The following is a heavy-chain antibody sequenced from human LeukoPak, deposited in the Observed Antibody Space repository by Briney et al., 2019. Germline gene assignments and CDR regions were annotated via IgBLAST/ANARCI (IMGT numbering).Heavy chain of an antibody. CDR1: GGSISSYF. D-gene: IGHD5-18*01. Sequence: SETLSLTCTVSGGSISSYFYIWVRQPPGKGLEWIGYIYYSGNTNSNPSLKSRVTISLDTSKNQFSLKLSSVTAADTAVYYCAKVRQHIDYWGQGTLVTVSS. CDR2: IYYSGNT. V-gene: IGHV4-59*01. J-gene: IGHJ4*02. CDR3: AKVRQHIDY.